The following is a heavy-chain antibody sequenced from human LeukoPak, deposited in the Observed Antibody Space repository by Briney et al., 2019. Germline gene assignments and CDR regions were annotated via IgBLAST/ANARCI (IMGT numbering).Heavy chain of an antibody. D-gene: IGHD3-10*01. J-gene: IGHJ4*02. Sequence: PSETLSLTCVVHGGSFRGYSWTWSRQPPGKGLGWIGEINHSGSTNYIPSLKRRVTMSLYTSKNQYSLILTSVASAKGAVYYCAGGATPGVFWGQGTLVTVSS. CDR1: GGSFRGYS. CDR3: AGGATPGVF. CDR2: INHSGST. V-gene: IGHV4-34*01.